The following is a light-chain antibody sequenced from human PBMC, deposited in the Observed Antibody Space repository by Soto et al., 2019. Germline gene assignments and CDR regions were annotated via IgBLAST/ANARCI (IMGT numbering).Light chain of an antibody. CDR1: SSNIGNNY. Sequence: QSVLTHPPSVSAAPGQKVTISCFGSSSNIGNNYVSWYQQLPGTAPKLLIYENNKRPSGIPDRFSGSKSGTSATLGITGLQTGDEAYYYCGTWDSSLSAHVFATGTKVTVL. CDR3: GTWDSSLSAHV. V-gene: IGLV1-51*02. J-gene: IGLJ1*01. CDR2: ENN.